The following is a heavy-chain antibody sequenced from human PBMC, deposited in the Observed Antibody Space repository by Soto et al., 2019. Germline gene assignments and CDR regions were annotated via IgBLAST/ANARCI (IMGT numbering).Heavy chain of an antibody. CDR3: ARDGDYFGSGSPPLLSK. Sequence: SETLSPTCTVSGGSITSDNYCWTWIRQHPVKGLEWMGHIYYSGSTSYDPSLKGRVTISIDTSKNQFSLKLTSVTAADTAVYYCARDGDYFGSGSPPLLSKWGQGTLVTVSS. D-gene: IGHD3-10*01. J-gene: IGHJ4*02. CDR1: GGSITSDNYC. CDR2: IYYSGST. V-gene: IGHV4-31*03.